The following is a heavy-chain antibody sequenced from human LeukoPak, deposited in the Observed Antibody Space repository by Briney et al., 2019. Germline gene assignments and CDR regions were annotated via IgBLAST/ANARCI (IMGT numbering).Heavy chain of an antibody. Sequence: SDILSFTCTVSGGSISSYYWSGIRKPPGKGLERSGYIFYSGSTKYNPSLKSRVTISVNTSKNQFSLKLSSVTAADTAVYYCARGVYNSTGYSFDYWGQGTLVTVSS. CDR1: GGSISSYY. D-gene: IGHD3-22*01. CDR2: IFYSGST. V-gene: IGHV4-59*01. J-gene: IGHJ4*02. CDR3: ARGVYNSTGYSFDY.